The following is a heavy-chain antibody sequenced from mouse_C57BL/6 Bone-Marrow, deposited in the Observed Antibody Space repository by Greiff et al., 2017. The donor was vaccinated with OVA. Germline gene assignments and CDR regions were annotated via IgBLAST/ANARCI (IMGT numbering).Heavy chain of an antibody. J-gene: IGHJ2*01. CDR2: ISYDGSN. CDR1: GYSITSGYY. Sequence: VQLKESGPGLVKPSQSLSLTCSVTGYSITSGYYWNWIRQFPGNKLEWMGYISYDGSNNYNPSLKNRISITRDTSKNQFFLKLNSVTTEDTATYYCARRQLRAYYFDYWGQGTTLTVSS. D-gene: IGHD3-2*02. CDR3: ARRQLRAYYFDY. V-gene: IGHV3-6*01.